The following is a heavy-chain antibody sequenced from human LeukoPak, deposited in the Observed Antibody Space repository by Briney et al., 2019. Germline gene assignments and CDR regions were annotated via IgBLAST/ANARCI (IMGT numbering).Heavy chain of an antibody. V-gene: IGHV4-39*07. D-gene: IGHD1-26*01. CDR2: IYYSGST. CDR3: ARVRGSSGSYEYYHYMDV. Sequence: SETLSLTCTVSGGSISSSSYYWGWIRQPPGKGLEWIGSIYYSGSTYYNPSLKSRVTISVDTSKKQFSLKLSSVTAADTAVYYCARVRGSSGSYEYYHYMDVWGKGTTVTISS. CDR1: GGSISSSSYY. J-gene: IGHJ6*03.